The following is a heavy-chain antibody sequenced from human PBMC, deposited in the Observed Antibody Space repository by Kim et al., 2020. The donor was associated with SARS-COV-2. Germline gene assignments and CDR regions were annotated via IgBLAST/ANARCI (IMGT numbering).Heavy chain of an antibody. V-gene: IGHV3-30*03. CDR3: ARGGTYYDIDY. J-gene: IGHJ4*02. Sequence: KYHADPVKGRFNLPRDHSRNTVYLKMNSLGREDTAFYYCARGGTYYDIDYWGQGTLVTVSS. CDR2: K. D-gene: IGHD3-3*01.